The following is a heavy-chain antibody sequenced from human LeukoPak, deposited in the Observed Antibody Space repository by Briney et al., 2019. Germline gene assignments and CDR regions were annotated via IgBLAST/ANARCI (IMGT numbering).Heavy chain of an antibody. D-gene: IGHD3-16*01. J-gene: IGHJ5*02. CDR3: ARGDYYDGGGRNWFDV. CDR1: GDSMSYYY. V-gene: IGHV4-4*07. CDR2: IHTSGTT. Sequence: SETLSLPCTVSGDSMSYYYWNFIRQPAGKGLEWIGRIHTSGTTYYSASLKSRVSMSVDSSRNQFSLRLTSVTAADTAIYFCARGDYYDGGGRNWFDVWGQGTLVTVSS.